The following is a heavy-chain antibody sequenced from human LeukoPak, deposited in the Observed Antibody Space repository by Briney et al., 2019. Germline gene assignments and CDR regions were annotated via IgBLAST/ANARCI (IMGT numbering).Heavy chain of an antibody. D-gene: IGHD6-13*01. CDR1: GLTFSTYA. J-gene: IGHJ5*02. V-gene: IGHV3-23*01. CDR3: AKGPHGVIAAASTFDP. CDR2: ISGRGGRI. Sequence: GGALRLSCAASGLTFSTYAMTWVRQAPGKRLEWLSSISGRGGRIYNADSVKGRFTLSRDNSKKTLFLHMNNLRAEDTAVYYCAKGPHGVIAAASTFDPWGQGTLVTVSP.